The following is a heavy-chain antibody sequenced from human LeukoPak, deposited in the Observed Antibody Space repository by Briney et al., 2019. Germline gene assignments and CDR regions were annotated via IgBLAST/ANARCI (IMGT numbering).Heavy chain of an antibody. D-gene: IGHD2-2*01. CDR3: ARVVTPRYCSTTSCYWKGWFDP. CDR1: GYTFTSYY. J-gene: IGHJ5*02. CDR2: INPSGGST. Sequence: ASVKVSCKASGYTFTSYYMHWVRQAPGQGLELMGIINPSGGSTSYAQKFQGRVTITADESTSTAYMELSSLRSEDTAVYYCARVVTPRYCSTTSCYWKGWFDPWGQGTLVTVSS. V-gene: IGHV1-46*01.